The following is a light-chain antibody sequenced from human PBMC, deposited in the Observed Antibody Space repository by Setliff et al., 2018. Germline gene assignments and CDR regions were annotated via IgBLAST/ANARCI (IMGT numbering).Light chain of an antibody. Sequence: QSALTQPASVSGSHGQSITIPCSGTSSDVGSYDLVSWYQQHPGKAPKLIIYGASDRPSGVSSRFSGSKSGNTAYLTISGLQTEDEAEYYCNAYASDTTYVFGSGTKVTVL. J-gene: IGLJ1*01. V-gene: IGLV2-14*03. CDR2: GAS. CDR3: NAYASDTTYV. CDR1: SSDVGSYDL.